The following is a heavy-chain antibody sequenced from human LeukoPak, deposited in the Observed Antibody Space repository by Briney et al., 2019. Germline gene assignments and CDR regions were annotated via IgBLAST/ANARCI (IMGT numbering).Heavy chain of an antibody. J-gene: IGHJ4*02. CDR2: INPNSGGT. V-gene: IGHV1-2*02. CDR1: GYTFTSYY. Sequence: ASVKVSCKTSGYTFTSYYLHWVRQAPGQGLEWMAWINPNSGGTNYAQKFQGRVTMTRDTSITTAYMELTRLRSNDTAVYYCARGAAGRPYYFYCWGQGTLVTVSS. D-gene: IGHD1-26*01. CDR3: ARGAAGRPYYFYC.